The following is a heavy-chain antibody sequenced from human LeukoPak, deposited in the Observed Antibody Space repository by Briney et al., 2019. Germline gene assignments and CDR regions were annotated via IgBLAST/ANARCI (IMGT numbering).Heavy chain of an antibody. D-gene: IGHD3-10*01. V-gene: IGHV4-34*01. CDR1: GGSLSGYY. CDR3: ARGSRAGWFGELLKGSFDY. J-gene: IGHJ4*02. CDR2: INHSGST. Sequence: SETLSLTCAVYGGSLSGYYWSWIRQPPGKGLEWIGEINHSGSTNYNPSLKSRVTISVDTSKNQFSLKLSSVTAADTAVYYCARGSRAGWFGELLKGSFDYWGQGTLVTVSS.